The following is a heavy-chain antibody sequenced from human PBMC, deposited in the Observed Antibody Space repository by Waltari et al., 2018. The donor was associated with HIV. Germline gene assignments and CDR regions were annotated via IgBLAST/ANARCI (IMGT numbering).Heavy chain of an antibody. Sequence: QVQLVESGGGVVQPGRSLRLSCAASGFTFSDFAIHWVRQAPGKGLEWVTVISYDGTNKYYADAVKGRFTISRDNSKNTVSLQMNSLRAEDTAVYYCARGDPTTAGGIDPWGQGTLVTVAS. J-gene: IGHJ5*02. CDR1: GFTFSDFA. CDR3: ARGDPTTAGGIDP. V-gene: IGHV3-30*01. CDR2: ISYDGTNK. D-gene: IGHD1-26*01.